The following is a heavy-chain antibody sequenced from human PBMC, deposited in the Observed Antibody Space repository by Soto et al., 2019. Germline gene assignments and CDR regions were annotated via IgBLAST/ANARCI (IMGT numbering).Heavy chain of an antibody. CDR3: AKDRTGYQGGFDT. V-gene: IGHV3-23*01. CDR2: ITGSGVST. Sequence: GGSLRLSCAASGFTFSSYAMSWVRQVPGKGLEWVSAITGSGVSTYYGDSVRGRFTISRDNSKNTVYLQMNSLRAEDTAVYYCAKDRTGYQGGFDTWGQGTLVTVSS. CDR1: GFTFSSYA. D-gene: IGHD5-18*01. J-gene: IGHJ5*02.